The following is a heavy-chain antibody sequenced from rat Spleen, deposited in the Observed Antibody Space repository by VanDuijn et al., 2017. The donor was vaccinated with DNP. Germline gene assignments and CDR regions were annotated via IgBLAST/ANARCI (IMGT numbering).Heavy chain of an antibody. J-gene: IGHJ4*01. CDR1: GFTFSNYG. CDR3: ATPLGATGVMDA. CDR2: ISPSGGST. V-gene: IGHV5-19*01. D-gene: IGHD1-3*01. Sequence: EVQLVESGGGLVQPGRSMKLSCAASGFTFSNYGMHWIRQAPTKGLEWVASISPSGGSTYYRDSVKGRFTISRDNAKSTLYLQMDSLRSEDTATYYGATPLGATGVMDAWGQGASVTVSS.